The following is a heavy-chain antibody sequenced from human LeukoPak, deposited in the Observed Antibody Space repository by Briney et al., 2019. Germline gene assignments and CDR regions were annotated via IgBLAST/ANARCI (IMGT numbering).Heavy chain of an antibody. CDR3: ARGRDLRGPDY. CDR1: GYTFTGYY. Sequence: ASVTVSCKASGYTFTGYYMHWVRQAPGQGLEWMGWINPNSGGTNYAQKFQGRVTITRNTSISTAYMELSSLRSEDTAVYYCARGRDLRGPDYWGQGTLVTVSS. CDR2: INPNSGGT. V-gene: IGHV1-2*02. J-gene: IGHJ4*02.